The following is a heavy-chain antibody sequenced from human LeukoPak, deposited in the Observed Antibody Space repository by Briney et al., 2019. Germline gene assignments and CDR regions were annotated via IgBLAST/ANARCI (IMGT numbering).Heavy chain of an antibody. J-gene: IGHJ5*02. D-gene: IGHD2-2*01. CDR3: ALIGYCSSTSCIEGWFDP. Sequence: ASVKVSCKASGYTFTGCYMHWVRQAPGQGLEWMGWINPNSGGTNYAQKFQGRVTMTRDTSISTAYMELSRLRSDDTAVYYCALIGYCSSTSCIEGWFDPWGQGTLVTVSS. V-gene: IGHV1-2*02. CDR1: GYTFTGCY. CDR2: INPNSGGT.